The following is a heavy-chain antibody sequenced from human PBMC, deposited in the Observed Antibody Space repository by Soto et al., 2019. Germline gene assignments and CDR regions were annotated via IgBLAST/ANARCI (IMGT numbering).Heavy chain of an antibody. CDR2: IFYSGDT. CDR1: GGSISNPDYY. Sequence: SETLSLTCTVSGGSISNPDYYWNWIRQPPGKGLEWIGSIFYSGDTSYNPSLKSRLNISVDTSKNQFSLNLTSVTASDTAVYFCAREGLLQSLDHWGQGTVVTVSS. CDR3: AREGLLQSLDH. D-gene: IGHD1-26*01. V-gene: IGHV4-30-4*01. J-gene: IGHJ4*02.